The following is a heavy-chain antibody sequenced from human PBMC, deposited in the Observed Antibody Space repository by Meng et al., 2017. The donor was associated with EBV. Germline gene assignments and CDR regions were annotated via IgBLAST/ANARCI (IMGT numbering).Heavy chain of an antibody. D-gene: IGHD6-13*01. CDR3: ARAEIAAAGRLDY. V-gene: IGHV1-69*06. CDR2: IIPIFGTA. CDR1: GGTFSSYA. Sequence: QGRRWQSGAEVKKPGSAVKGSCKASGGTFSSYAISWVRQAPGQGLEWMGGIIPIFGTANYAQKFQGRVTITADKSTSTAYMELSSLRSEDTAVYYCARAEIAAAGRLDYWGQGTLVTVSS. J-gene: IGHJ4*02.